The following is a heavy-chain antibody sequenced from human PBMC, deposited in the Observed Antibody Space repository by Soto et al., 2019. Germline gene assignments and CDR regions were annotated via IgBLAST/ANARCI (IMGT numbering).Heavy chain of an antibody. CDR1: GGSISSYY. D-gene: IGHD1-26*01. CDR2: IYYSGST. Sequence: QVQLQESGPGLVKPSETLSLTCTVSGGSISSYYWSWIRQPPGKGLEWIGDIYYSGSTNYNHSLKSRVTISVDTSKNQFPLQLSSVTAADTAVYYCARGRGSSVYGWFDPWGQGTLVTVSS. V-gene: IGHV4-59*01. CDR3: ARGRGSSVYGWFDP. J-gene: IGHJ5*02.